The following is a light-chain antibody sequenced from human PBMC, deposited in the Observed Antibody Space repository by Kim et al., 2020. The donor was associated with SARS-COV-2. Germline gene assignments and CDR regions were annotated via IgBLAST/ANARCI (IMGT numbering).Light chain of an antibody. J-gene: IGLJ3*02. CDR2: EVT. V-gene: IGLV2-8*01. CDR1: SSDIGVYNY. Sequence: GQAVTISCTGTSSDIGVYNYVSLYQQYPGRAPQLMIYEVTKRPSGVPDRFSGSKSGNTASLTVSGLQADDEADYYCCSYAGNNNLVFGGGTQLTVL. CDR3: CSYAGNNNLV.